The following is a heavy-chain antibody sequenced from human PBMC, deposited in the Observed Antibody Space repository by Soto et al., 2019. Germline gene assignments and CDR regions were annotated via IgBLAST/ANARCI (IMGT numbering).Heavy chain of an antibody. D-gene: IGHD5-18*01. J-gene: IGHJ4*02. CDR1: GYTFTGYY. V-gene: IGHV1-2*04. CDR3: ARARPSPWIQLWHKFDY. CDR2: INPNSGGT. Sequence: GASVKVSCKASGYTFTGYYMHWVRQAPGRGLEWMGWINPNSGGTNYAQKFQGWVTMTRDTSISTAYMELSRLRSDDTAVYYCARARPSPWIQLWHKFDYWGQGTLVTVSS.